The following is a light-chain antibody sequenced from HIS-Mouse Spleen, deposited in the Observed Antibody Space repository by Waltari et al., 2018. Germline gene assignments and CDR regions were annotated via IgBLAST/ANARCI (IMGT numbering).Light chain of an antibody. CDR1: QGISSY. CDR2: AAS. CDR3: QQLNSYPPT. V-gene: IGKV1-9*01. J-gene: IGKJ1*01. Sequence: DIQLTQSPSFLSASVGDRVTITCRASQGISSYLAWYQQKPGKAPKLLIYAASTLQSVVPSRCSGSGSGTEFTLTISSLQPEDVATYYCQQLNSYPPTFGQGTKVEIK.